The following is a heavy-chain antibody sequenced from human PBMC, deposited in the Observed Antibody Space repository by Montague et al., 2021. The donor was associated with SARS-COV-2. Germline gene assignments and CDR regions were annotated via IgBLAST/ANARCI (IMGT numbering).Heavy chain of an antibody. V-gene: IGHV6-1*01. D-gene: IGHD1-26*01. CDR2: TYFRSKWYN. J-gene: IGHJ4*02. CDR3: ARTSASSDY. Sequence: CAISGDSVSSNSVAWNWNRQSPSRGPAWLGRTYFRSKWYNDYAVSVKSRITINPDTYKNQISLQLNSVTPEDTAVYYCARTSASSDYWGQGALVTVSS. CDR1: GDSVSSNSVA.